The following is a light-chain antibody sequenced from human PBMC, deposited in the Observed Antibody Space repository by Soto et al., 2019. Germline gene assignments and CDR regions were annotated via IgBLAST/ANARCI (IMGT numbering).Light chain of an antibody. CDR2: AAS. V-gene: IGKV1-16*02. CDR3: QQYSSYPLS. J-gene: IGKJ4*01. Sequence: DIQMTQSPSSLSASEGDRVTITCRASQDIRNYLGWYQKKPGQAPKSLIYAASSLQGGVPSKFGGSGSGTDFTLAISRLQPEDFATYYCQQYSSYPLSFGGGTKVEIK. CDR1: QDIRNY.